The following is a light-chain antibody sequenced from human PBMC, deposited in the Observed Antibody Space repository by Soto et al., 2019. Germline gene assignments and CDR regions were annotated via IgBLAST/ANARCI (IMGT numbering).Light chain of an antibody. CDR1: QSISTW. V-gene: IGKV1-5*03. CDR2: KAS. CDR3: QRYSTYSYT. Sequence: DIQMTQSPSTLSASVGDRVTITCRASQSISTWLAWYQQKPGKAPRLLIYKASTLQSGVPSRLSGSGSGTEFALTISSLQPDDFATYYCQRYSTYSYTFGQGTKVEMK. J-gene: IGKJ2*01.